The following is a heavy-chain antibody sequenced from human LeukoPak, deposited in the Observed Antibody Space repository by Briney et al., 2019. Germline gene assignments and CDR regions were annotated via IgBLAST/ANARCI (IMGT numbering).Heavy chain of an antibody. J-gene: IGHJ4*02. Sequence: SETLSLTCTVSGGSISSYYWSWIRQPPGKGPEWIGYIYYSGSTNYNPSLKSRVTISVDTSKNQFSLKLSSVTAADTAVYYCARVRFLEWSDEDYFDYWGQGTLVTVSS. CDR2: IYYSGST. CDR1: GGSISSYY. CDR3: ARVRFLEWSDEDYFDY. D-gene: IGHD3-3*01. V-gene: IGHV4-59*01.